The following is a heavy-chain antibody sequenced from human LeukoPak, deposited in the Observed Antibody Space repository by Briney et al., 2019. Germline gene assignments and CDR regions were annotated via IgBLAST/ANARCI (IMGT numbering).Heavy chain of an antibody. CDR1: GSTFTSYA. Sequence: PGGSLRLSFAASGSTFTSYAMSWVRQAPGTGLVWIPAISGSGGSTYYADSVKGRFTISRDNSKNTLYLQMNSLRAEDTAVYYCAKGGFLEWLLSYFDYWGQGTLVTVSS. V-gene: IGHV3-23*01. D-gene: IGHD3-3*01. J-gene: IGHJ4*02. CDR3: AKGGFLEWLLSYFDY. CDR2: ISGSGGST.